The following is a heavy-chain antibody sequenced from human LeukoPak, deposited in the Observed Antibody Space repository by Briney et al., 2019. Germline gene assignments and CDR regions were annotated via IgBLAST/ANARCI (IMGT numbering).Heavy chain of an antibody. CDR3: ARGKRAQF. Sequence: SETLSLTCAVYGGSFSGYYWSWIRQPPGKGLEWIGEINHSGSTNYNPSLKSRVTISVDTSKNQFSLKLSSVTAADTAVYYCARGKRAQFWGQGTLVTVSS. J-gene: IGHJ4*02. V-gene: IGHV4-34*01. D-gene: IGHD6-25*01. CDR1: GGSFSGYY. CDR2: INHSGST.